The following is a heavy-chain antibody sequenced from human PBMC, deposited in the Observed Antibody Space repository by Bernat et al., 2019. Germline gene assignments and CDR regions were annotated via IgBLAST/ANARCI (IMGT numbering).Heavy chain of an antibody. V-gene: IGHV3-74*01. J-gene: IGHJ5*02. CDR3: ARYGGNSWGCFDP. D-gene: IGHD4-23*01. CDR1: GLTFSSYW. CDR2: INSDGSST. Sequence: EVQLVESGGGLVQPGGSLRLSCAASGLTFSSYWMHWVRQAPGKGLVWVSRINSDGSSTSYADSVKGRFAISRDNAKNTVYLQMNGLRAEDTAVYYCARYGGNSWGCFDPWGQGALVTVSS.